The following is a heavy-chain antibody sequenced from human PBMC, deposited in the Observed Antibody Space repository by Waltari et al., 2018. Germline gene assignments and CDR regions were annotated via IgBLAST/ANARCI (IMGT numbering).Heavy chain of an antibody. CDR1: GFTFSSDA. Sequence: QVQLVASGGGVVQPGRSLRLSGAASGFTFSSDAMHWVRQAPGKGLEWVAVIWYDGSYKFYADSVKGRFSISRDNPKNTLHLQMDSLRAEDSAIYYCAKDGSASRLVRYYLDSWGPGTLVTVSS. D-gene: IGHD2-8*02. V-gene: IGHV3-33*06. CDR3: AKDGSASRLVRYYLDS. CDR2: IWYDGSYK. J-gene: IGHJ4*02.